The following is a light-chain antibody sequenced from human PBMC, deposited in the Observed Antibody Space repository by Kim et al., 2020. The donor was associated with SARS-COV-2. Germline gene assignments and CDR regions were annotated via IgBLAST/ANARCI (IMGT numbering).Light chain of an antibody. CDR3: QQRSNWLWT. CDR1: QSVSGY. J-gene: IGKJ1*01. CDR2: DAS. Sequence: EIVLTQSPATLFLSPGERATLSCRASQSVSGYLAWYQQKPGQAPRLLIYDASNKATGIPAMFSGSGSGTDFTLTISSLEPEDFAVYYCQQRSNWLWTYGQGTKVDI. V-gene: IGKV3-11*01.